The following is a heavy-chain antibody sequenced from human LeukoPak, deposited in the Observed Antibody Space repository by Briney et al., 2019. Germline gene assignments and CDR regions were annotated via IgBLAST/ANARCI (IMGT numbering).Heavy chain of an antibody. D-gene: IGHD3-9*01. Sequence: GGSLRLSCAASGFTFSSYEMNWVRQAPGKGLEWVSYISSSGDDIHYADSVEGRFTISRDNAKNSVYLEMNSLRAEDTAVYYCATNLRYSTEYLQQWGQGTLVTVSS. J-gene: IGHJ1*01. CDR2: ISSSGDDI. CDR1: GFTFSSYE. CDR3: ATNLRYSTEYLQQ. V-gene: IGHV3-48*03.